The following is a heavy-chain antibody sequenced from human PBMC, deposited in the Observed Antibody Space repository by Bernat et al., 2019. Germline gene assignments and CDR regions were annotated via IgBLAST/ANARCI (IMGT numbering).Heavy chain of an antibody. J-gene: IGHJ4*02. Sequence: VGSGGGVVQAGGSLRLSCAASGFTFRNYGMNWVRQAPGKGLEWVAVIWYDGSKKYYVGSVKGRFTISRDDSKDTVYLQMNSLRAEDTAIYYCARDYCSTTTCLDYWGQGTPVTVSS. CDR2: IWYDGSKK. V-gene: IGHV3-33*01. D-gene: IGHD2-2*01. CDR3: ARDYCSTTTCLDY. CDR1: GFTFRNYG.